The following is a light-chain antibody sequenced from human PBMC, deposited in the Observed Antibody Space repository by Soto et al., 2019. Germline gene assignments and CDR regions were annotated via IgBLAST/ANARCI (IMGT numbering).Light chain of an antibody. CDR1: QSVSSSY. CDR2: VAS. Sequence: EIVLTQSPGTLSLSPGERATLSCRASQSVSSSYLAWYQQKPGQAPRLLIYVASSRATGIPDRFSGSGSGTDFTLTIIRLEPEDFAVYYCQQYGSSSLTFGGGTKVEIK. V-gene: IGKV3-20*01. CDR3: QQYGSSSLT. J-gene: IGKJ4*01.